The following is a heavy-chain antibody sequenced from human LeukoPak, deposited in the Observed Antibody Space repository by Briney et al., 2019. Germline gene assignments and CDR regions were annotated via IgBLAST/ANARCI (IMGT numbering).Heavy chain of an antibody. D-gene: IGHD3-22*01. V-gene: IGHV1-2*02. CDR2: INPNSGGT. Sequence: GASVKVSCKASGYTFTGYYMHWVRQAPGQGLEWMGWINPNSGGTNYAQKFQGRVTMTRDTSISTAYMELSRLRSDDTAVYYCAREREPHQYYYDSSGYFFDYWGQGTLVTVSS. CDR3: AREREPHQYYYDSSGYFFDY. CDR1: GYTFTGYY. J-gene: IGHJ4*02.